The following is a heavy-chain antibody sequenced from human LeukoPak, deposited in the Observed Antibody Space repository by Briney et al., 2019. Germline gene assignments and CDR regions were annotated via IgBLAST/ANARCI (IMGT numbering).Heavy chain of an antibody. CDR3: TRDLFPYYHFSSGYYFDY. CDR2: IRSKAYGGTT. V-gene: IGHV3-49*03. CDR1: GFTFGDYG. D-gene: IGHD3-3*01. J-gene: IGHJ4*02. Sequence: SGGSLRLSCTVSGFTFGDYGMSWFRQAPGKGLEWVGFIRSKAYGGTTEYAASVKGRFTISRDDSKSIAYLQMNSLKTEDTAVYYCTRDLFPYYHFSSGYYFDYWGQGILVTVSS.